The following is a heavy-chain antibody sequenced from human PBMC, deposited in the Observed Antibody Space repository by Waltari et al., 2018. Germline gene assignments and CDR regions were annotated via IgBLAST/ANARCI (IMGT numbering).Heavy chain of an antibody. J-gene: IGHJ6*02. D-gene: IGHD3-3*01. CDR2: ISSSGSTI. CDR1: GFTFSSYE. Sequence: EVQLVESGGGLVQPGGSLRLSCAASGFTFSSYEMNWVRQAPGQGLEWVSYISSSGSTIYYADSVKGRFTISRDNAKNSLYLQMKSLRAEDTAVYYCARDGYGDFWSGYPDYYGMDVWGQGTTVTVSS. V-gene: IGHV3-48*03. CDR3: ARDGYGDFWSGYPDYYGMDV.